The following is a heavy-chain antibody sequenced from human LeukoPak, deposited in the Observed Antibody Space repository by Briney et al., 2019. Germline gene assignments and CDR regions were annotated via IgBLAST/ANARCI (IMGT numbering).Heavy chain of an antibody. J-gene: IGHJ6*02. Sequence: GGSLRLSCAASGFIVSANYMSWVRQTPGKGLEWVSIFYSGGATFYVDSVKGRFTISRDNSKNMLYPQVNSLRAEDTAVYYCARGRGLDVWGQGTTVTVSS. CDR1: GFIVSANY. CDR3: ARGRGLDV. CDR2: FYSGGAT. D-gene: IGHD2-15*01. V-gene: IGHV3-53*01.